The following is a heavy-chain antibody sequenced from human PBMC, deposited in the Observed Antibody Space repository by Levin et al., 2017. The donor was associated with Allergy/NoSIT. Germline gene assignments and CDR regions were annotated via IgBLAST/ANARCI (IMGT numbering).Heavy chain of an antibody. CDR3: ARGSILWFGQLADAFDI. CDR1: GYTLTSYD. CDR2: MRPNSGDT. J-gene: IGHJ3*02. Sequence: WASVKVSCKASGYTLTSYDINWVRQATGQGLEFMAWMRPNSGDTGYAQKFQGRVTLTSNTSIGTAYMELSGLRSEDTAVYYCARGSILWFGQLADAFDIWGQGTMVTVSS. V-gene: IGHV1-8*01. D-gene: IGHD3-10*01.